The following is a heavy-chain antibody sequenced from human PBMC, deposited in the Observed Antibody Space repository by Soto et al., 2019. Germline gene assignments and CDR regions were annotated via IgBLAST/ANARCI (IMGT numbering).Heavy chain of an antibody. V-gene: IGHV5-51*01. J-gene: IGHJ6*02. D-gene: IGHD6-13*01. Sequence: GESLKISCKGSGYSFTTYWIGWLRQMPGKGRDWMGIIYPGHSDPRYSTSSQGQVTISAYKSISTAYRQWSSLKASDTAMYCCARHVPEYIAGAGTGVYYYYGMDVWGQGSKVTVSS. CDR2: IYPGHSDP. CDR3: ARHVPEYIAGAGTGVYYYYGMDV. CDR1: GYSFTTYW.